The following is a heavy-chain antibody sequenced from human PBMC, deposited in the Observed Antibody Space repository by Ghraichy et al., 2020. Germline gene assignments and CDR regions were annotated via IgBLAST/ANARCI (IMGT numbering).Heavy chain of an antibody. CDR3: ASADFDFGNQAVAADYYYYYGMDV. CDR1: GGTFSSYA. D-gene: IGHD6-19*01. J-gene: IGHJ6*02. CDR2: IIPILGIA. V-gene: IGHV1-69*04. Sequence: SVKVSCKASGGTFSSYAISWVRQAPGQGLEWMGRIIPILGIANYAQKFQGRVTITADKSTSTAYMELSSLRSEDTAVYYCASADFDFGNQAVAADYYYYYGMDVWGQGTTVTVSS.